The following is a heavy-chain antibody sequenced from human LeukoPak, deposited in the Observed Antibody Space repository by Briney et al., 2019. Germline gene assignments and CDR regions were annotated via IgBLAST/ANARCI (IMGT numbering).Heavy chain of an antibody. J-gene: IGHJ4*02. D-gene: IGHD6-19*01. Sequence: PGGSLRLSCAASGFTFSNAWMSWVRQAPGKGLEWVANIKQDGGEKYYVDSVKGRFTISRDNAKNSLYLQINSLRAEDTAVYYCARSRTSAWSGAWDYWGQGTLVTVSS. CDR3: ARSRTSAWSGAWDY. CDR1: GFTFSNAW. CDR2: IKQDGGEK. V-gene: IGHV3-7*05.